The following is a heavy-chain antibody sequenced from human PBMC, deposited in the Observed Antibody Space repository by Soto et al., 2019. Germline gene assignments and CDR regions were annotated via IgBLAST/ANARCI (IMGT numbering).Heavy chain of an antibody. CDR2: ISWNSGSI. J-gene: IGHJ6*03. D-gene: IGHD2-2*01. Sequence: AGGSLRLSCAASGFTFDDYAMHWVRQAPGKGLEWVSGISWNSGSIGYADSVKGRFTISRDNAKNSLYLQMNSLRAEDTALYYCAKDRGLEDCSSTSCSMDVWGKGTTVTVSS. CDR1: GFTFDDYA. V-gene: IGHV3-9*01. CDR3: AKDRGLEDCSSTSCSMDV.